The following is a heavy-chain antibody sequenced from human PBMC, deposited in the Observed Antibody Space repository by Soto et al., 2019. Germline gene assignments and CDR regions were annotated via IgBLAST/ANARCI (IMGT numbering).Heavy chain of an antibody. V-gene: IGHV1-3*05. J-gene: IGHJ4*02. CDR2: INAGNGNT. D-gene: IGHD2-21*02. Sequence: QVQLVQSGAEEKKPGASVKVSCKASGYTFTSYAMHWVRQAPGQRLERMGWINAGNGNTKYSQTFQGRVTITRDTSASTAYMELSSLRSEDTAVYYCARSIVVVTALDYWGQGALVTVSS. CDR3: ARSIVVVTALDY. CDR1: GYTFTSYA.